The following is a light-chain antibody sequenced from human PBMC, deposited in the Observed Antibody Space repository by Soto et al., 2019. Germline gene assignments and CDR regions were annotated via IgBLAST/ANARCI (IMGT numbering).Light chain of an antibody. CDR1: QSISSY. J-gene: IGKJ4*01. CDR2: AAS. V-gene: IGKV1-39*01. CDR3: QQSYSTPIT. Sequence: DIQMPQSPSSLSASVGDRVTITCRASQSISSYLNWYQQKPGKAPKLLIYAASSLQSGVPSRFSGSGSETDFTLTISSLQPEDFATYYCQQSYSTPITFGGGTQVQMK.